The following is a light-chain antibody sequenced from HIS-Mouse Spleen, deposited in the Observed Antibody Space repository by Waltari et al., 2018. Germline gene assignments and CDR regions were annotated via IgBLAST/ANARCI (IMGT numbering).Light chain of an antibody. CDR3: QQYNSYSPYT. Sequence: DIQMTQSPSTLSASVGDRVTITCRASQSISSWLAWYQQKQGKAPKLLIYKASSLESGVPSRFSGSGSGTEFTLTISSLQPDDFATYYCQQYNSYSPYTFGQGTKLEIK. CDR1: QSISSW. J-gene: IGKJ2*01. CDR2: KAS. V-gene: IGKV1-5*03.